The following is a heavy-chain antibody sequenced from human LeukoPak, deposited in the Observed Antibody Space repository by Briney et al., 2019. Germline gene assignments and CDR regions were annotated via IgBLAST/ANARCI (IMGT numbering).Heavy chain of an antibody. CDR3: ARGPSSGWYPFDY. J-gene: IGHJ4*02. CDR2: IYYSGST. Sequence: SETLSFTCTVSGGSISSSRYYWGWIRQPPGKGLEWIGSIYYSGSTYYIPSLKSRVTISVDTSKNQFSLKLSSVTAADTAVYYCARGPSSGWYPFDYWGQGTLVTVSS. D-gene: IGHD6-19*01. V-gene: IGHV4-39*01. CDR1: GGSISSSRYY.